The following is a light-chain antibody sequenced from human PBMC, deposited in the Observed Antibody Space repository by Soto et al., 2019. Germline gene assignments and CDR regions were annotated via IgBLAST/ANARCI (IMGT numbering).Light chain of an antibody. Sequence: EIVLTQSPGTLSLSPGERATLSCRASQSVSSSYLAWYQQKPGQAPRLLIYGASSRATGIPDRFSGSGSGTDFTLTISSLQSEDFAVYYCQQYNNWPPGFTFGPGTKVDIK. V-gene: IGKV3-20*01. CDR1: QSVSSSY. CDR3: QQYNNWPPGFT. J-gene: IGKJ3*01. CDR2: GAS.